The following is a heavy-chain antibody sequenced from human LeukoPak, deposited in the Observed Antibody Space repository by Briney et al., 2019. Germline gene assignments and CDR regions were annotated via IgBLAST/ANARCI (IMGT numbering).Heavy chain of an antibody. CDR1: GGSISSYY. J-gene: IGHJ6*03. D-gene: IGHD3-3*01. V-gene: IGHV4-59*01. Sequence: PSETLSLICTVPGGSISSYYWSWIRQPPGKGLEWIGYIYYSGSTNYNPSLKSRVTISVDTSKNQFSLKLSSVTAADTAVYYCARRGSHYDFWSGIAYYMDVWGKGTTVTVSS. CDR3: ARRGSHYDFWSGIAYYMDV. CDR2: IYYSGST.